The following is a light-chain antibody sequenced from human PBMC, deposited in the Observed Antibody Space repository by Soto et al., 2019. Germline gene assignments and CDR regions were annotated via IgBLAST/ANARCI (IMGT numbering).Light chain of an antibody. Sequence: DIQMTQSPSSLAASVGDRVTISCRASQGIANYLAWYQQKPGKVPKLLIYGASTLQSGVSSRFTGSGSGTDFTLTISSLQPEDVATYYCQNYCLFPITFGPGTKVHIK. J-gene: IGKJ3*01. CDR1: QGIANY. CDR2: GAS. V-gene: IGKV1-27*01. CDR3: QNYCLFPIT.